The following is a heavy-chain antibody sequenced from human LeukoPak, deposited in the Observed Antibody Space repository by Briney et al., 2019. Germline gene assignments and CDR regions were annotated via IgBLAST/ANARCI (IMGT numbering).Heavy chain of an antibody. D-gene: IGHD5-12*01. V-gene: IGHV4-59*01. J-gene: IGHJ3*02. CDR2: IYFSGST. CDR1: GVSISSYY. CDR3: ATGYMTNPRSDAFDI. Sequence: SVTLSLTCTVSGVSISSYYWSWIRQSPGKGLEWIRYIYFSGSTSYNPSLKSRVTISLDTSKNQFSLKLSSVTAADTAVYYCATGYMTNPRSDAFDIWGQGTMVTVSS.